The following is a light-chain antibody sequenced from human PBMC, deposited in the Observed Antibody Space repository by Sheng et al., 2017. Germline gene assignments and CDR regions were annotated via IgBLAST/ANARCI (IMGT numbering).Light chain of an antibody. CDR3: CSSTGSSTV. CDR2: DVD. Sequence: QSALAQPASVSGAPGQSITISCTGTSRDVAIFNYVSWYQQHPGKVPRLLIYDVDKRPSGVPARFSASKSGDTASLTISGLQAEDEADYYCCSSTGSSTVFGGGTKLSVL. V-gene: IGLV2-14*03. J-gene: IGLJ2*01. CDR1: SRDVAIFNY.